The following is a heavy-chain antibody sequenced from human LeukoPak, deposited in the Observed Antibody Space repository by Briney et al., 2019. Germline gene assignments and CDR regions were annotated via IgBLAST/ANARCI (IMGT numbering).Heavy chain of an antibody. CDR3: ARERIAVAGGYYFDY. CDR2: IYYSGSN. CDR1: GGSISSYY. D-gene: IGHD6-19*01. J-gene: IGHJ4*02. V-gene: IGHV4-59*01. Sequence: PSETLSLTCTVSGGSISSYYWSWIRQPPGKGLEWIGYIYYSGSNNYNPSLKSRVTISVDTSKNQFSLKLSSVTAADTAVYYCARERIAVAGGYYFDYWGQGTLVTVSS.